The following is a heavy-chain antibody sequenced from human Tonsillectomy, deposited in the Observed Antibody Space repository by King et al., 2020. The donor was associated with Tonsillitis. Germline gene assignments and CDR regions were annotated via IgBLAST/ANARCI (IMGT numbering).Heavy chain of an antibody. D-gene: IGHD3-22*01. CDR3: AKSFLPTRGYYEYSFDY. CDR1: GGTFSSYA. Sequence: QLVQSGAEVKKPGSSMKVSCKASGGTFSSYAISWVRQAPGQGLEWMGGIIPIFGTANYAQKFQGRVTITADESTSTAYMELSSLRSEDTAVYYCAKSFLPTRGYYEYSFDYWGQGTLVTVSS. J-gene: IGHJ4*02. V-gene: IGHV1-69*01. CDR2: IIPIFGTA.